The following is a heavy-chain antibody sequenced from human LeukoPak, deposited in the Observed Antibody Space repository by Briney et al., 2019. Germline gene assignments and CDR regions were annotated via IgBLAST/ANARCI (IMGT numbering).Heavy chain of an antibody. CDR1: GFTFSSYS. CDR3: ARGNVLLWFGESNDPTPLDY. Sequence: PGGSLRLSCAASGFTFSSYSMNWVRQAPGKGLEWVSSISSSSSGYIYYADSVKGRFTISRDNAKNSLYLQMNSLRAEDTAVYYCARGNVLLWFGESNDPTPLDYWGQGTLVTVSS. J-gene: IGHJ4*02. V-gene: IGHV3-21*01. D-gene: IGHD3-10*01. CDR2: ISSSSSGYI.